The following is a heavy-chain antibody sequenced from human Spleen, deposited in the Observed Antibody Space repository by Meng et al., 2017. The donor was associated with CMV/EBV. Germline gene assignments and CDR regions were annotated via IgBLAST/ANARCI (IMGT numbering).Heavy chain of an antibody. CDR1: GFSFNNYA. CDR2: IYNGASST. CDR3: AKSDYYGAVDY. D-gene: IGHD3-10*01. J-gene: IGHJ4*02. Sequence: GESLKISCAASGFSFNNYAMSWVRQAPGKGLEWVSVIYNGASSTYYADSVKGRFTISRDNSKNTLYLQMNSLRAEDTAVYYCAKSDYYGAVDYWGQGTLVTVSS. V-gene: IGHV3-23*03.